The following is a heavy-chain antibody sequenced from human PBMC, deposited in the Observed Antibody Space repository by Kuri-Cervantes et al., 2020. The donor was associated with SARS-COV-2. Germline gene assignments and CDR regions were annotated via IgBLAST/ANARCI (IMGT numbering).Heavy chain of an antibody. J-gene: IGHJ4*02. CDR2: IYTSGST. V-gene: IGHV4-4*07. D-gene: IGHD6-13*01. CDR1: GGSISSYY. Sequence: ESLKISCTVSGGSISSYYWSWIRRPAGKGLEWIGRIYTSGSTNYNPSLKSRVTMSVDTSKNQFSLKLSSVTAADTAVYYCARGGGGQLDFDYWGQGTLVTVSS. CDR3: ARGGGGQLDFDY.